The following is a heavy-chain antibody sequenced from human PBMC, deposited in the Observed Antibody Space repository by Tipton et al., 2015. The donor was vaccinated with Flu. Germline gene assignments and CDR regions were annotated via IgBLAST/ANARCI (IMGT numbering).Heavy chain of an antibody. CDR1: GGSISSYY. D-gene: IGHD4-11*01. CDR2: IYYSGST. Sequence: LRLSCTVSGGSISSYYWSWIRQPPGKGLEWIGYIYYSGSTNYNPSLKSRVTISVDTSKNQFSLKLNSVTAADTAVYYCASATVVTTSGMDVWGQGTTVTVS. CDR3: ASATVVTTSGMDV. J-gene: IGHJ6*02. V-gene: IGHV4-59*01.